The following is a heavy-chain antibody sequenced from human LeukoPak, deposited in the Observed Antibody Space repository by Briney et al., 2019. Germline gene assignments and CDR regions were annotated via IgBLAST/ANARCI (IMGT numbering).Heavy chain of an antibody. Sequence: GGSLRLSCAASGFIVTNAWMNWVRQAPGKGLEWVGRIQSKTDGGKTDYAAPVKGRFTISRDDSKNTLYLQMNSLKTEDTAIYYCTTGIRGDWGQGALVTVSS. J-gene: IGHJ4*02. CDR3: TTGIRGD. D-gene: IGHD3-3*02. V-gene: IGHV3-15*07. CDR1: GFIVTNAW. CDR2: IQSKTDGGKT.